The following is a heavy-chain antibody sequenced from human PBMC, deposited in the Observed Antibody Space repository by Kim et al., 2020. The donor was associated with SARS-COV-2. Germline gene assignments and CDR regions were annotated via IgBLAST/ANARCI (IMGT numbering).Heavy chain of an antibody. CDR2: IYYSGST. D-gene: IGHD3-9*01. V-gene: IGHV4-39*01. CDR3: ARQSDYDILTGYASDY. J-gene: IGHJ4*02. CDR1: GGSISSSSYY. Sequence: SETLSLTCTVSGGSISSSSYYWGWIRQPPGKGLEWIGSIYYSGSTYYNPSLKSRVTISVDTSKNQFSLKLSSVTAADTAVYYCARQSDYDILTGYASDYWGQGTLVTVSS.